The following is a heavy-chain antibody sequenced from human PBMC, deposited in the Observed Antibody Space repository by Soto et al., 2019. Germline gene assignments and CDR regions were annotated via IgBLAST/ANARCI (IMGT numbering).Heavy chain of an antibody. Sequence: TGGSLRLSCVGSGFIFSNNGMHWVRQTPGRGLEWVAFMSYDGSDTFYADSVKGRFTISRDNSKNTLFLHMSNLRAEDTAMYYCTIVRVADSALDHWGQGTLVTVSS. D-gene: IGHD3-10*02. CDR1: GFIFSNNG. CDR2: MSYDGSDT. CDR3: TIVRVADSALDH. J-gene: IGHJ4*02. V-gene: IGHV3-30*02.